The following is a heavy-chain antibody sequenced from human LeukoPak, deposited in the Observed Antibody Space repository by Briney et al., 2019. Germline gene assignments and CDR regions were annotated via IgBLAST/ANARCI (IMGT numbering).Heavy chain of an antibody. CDR2: IYSGGST. CDR3: ARDDGGNPVDY. Sequence: GGSLRLSCAASEFTFGNSWMSWVRQAPGKGLEWVSVIYSGGSTYYADSVKGRFTISRDNSKNTLYLRMNSLRAEDTAVYYCARDDGGNPVDYWGQGTLVTVSS. V-gene: IGHV3-66*01. J-gene: IGHJ4*02. CDR1: EFTFGNSW. D-gene: IGHD4-23*01.